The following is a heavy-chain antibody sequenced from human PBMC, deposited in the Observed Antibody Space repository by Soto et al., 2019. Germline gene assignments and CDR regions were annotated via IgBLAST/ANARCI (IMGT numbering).Heavy chain of an antibody. CDR3: AKDTAGQLEPSNHFDY. D-gene: IGHD1-1*01. CDR1: GFTFDDYA. V-gene: IGHV3-9*01. Sequence: GGSLRLSCAASGFTFDDYAMHWVRQAPGKGLEWVSGISWNSGSIGYADSVKGRFTISRDNAKNSLYLQMNSLRAEDTALYYCAKDTAGQLEPSNHFDYWGQGTLVTVSS. CDR2: ISWNSGSI. J-gene: IGHJ4*02.